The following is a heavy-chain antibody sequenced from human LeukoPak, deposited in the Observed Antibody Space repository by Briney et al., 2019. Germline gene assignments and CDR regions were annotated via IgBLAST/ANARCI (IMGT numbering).Heavy chain of an antibody. CDR1: GGSISSSSYY. Sequence: KPSETLSLTCTVSGGSISSSSYYWGRIRQPPGKGLEWIGSIYYSGSTYYNPSLKSRVTISVDTSKNQFSLKLSSVTAADTAVYYCARQERYCSNGVCLKHFDYWGQGTLVTVSS. V-gene: IGHV4-39*01. CDR3: ARQERYCSNGVCLKHFDY. D-gene: IGHD2-8*01. J-gene: IGHJ4*02. CDR2: IYYSGST.